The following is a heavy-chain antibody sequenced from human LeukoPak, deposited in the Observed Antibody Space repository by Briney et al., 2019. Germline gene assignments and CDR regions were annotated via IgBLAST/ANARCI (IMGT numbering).Heavy chain of an antibody. J-gene: IGHJ4*02. Sequence: ASVKVSCKASGYTFTGYYMHWVRQAPGQGLEWMGRIHPNSGGTNYAQKFQGRVTMTRDASISTAYMELSRLRSDDTAVYYCARGYSSSQNDYWGQGTLVTVSS. D-gene: IGHD6-6*01. CDR3: ARGYSSSQNDY. CDR2: IHPNSGGT. CDR1: GYTFTGYY. V-gene: IGHV1-2*06.